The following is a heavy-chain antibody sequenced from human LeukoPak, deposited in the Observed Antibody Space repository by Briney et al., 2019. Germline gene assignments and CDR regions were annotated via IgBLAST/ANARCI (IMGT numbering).Heavy chain of an antibody. V-gene: IGHV3-23*01. Sequence: QPGGSLRLSCAASGFTFSSYAMSWVRQAPGKGLEWVSAISGSGGSTYYADSVKGRFTISRDNGKNTLYLQMSSLRAEDTAVYYCARGERGGFDLWGRGTVVTVSS. D-gene: IGHD1-1*01. CDR3: ARGERGGFDL. J-gene: IGHJ3*01. CDR1: GFTFSSYA. CDR2: ISGSGGST.